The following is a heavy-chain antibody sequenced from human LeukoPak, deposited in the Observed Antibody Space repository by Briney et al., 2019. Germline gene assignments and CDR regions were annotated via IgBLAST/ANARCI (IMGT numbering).Heavy chain of an antibody. CDR2: IRKDGSEK. Sequence: GGSLRLSCAASGFTFEIYWMSWVRQAPGRGLEWVANIRKDGSEKNYVDSVKGRFTISRDNAKNSLYLQMNSLRADDTALYYCARHWEGVESDAFDIWGQGTMVTVSS. V-gene: IGHV3-7*04. CDR1: GFTFEIYW. J-gene: IGHJ3*02. CDR3: ARHWEGVESDAFDI. D-gene: IGHD1-26*01.